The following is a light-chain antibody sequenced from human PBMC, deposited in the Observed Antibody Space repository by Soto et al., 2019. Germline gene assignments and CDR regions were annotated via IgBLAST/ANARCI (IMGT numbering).Light chain of an antibody. CDR2: GAS. CDR1: LSISSD. J-gene: IGKJ2*01. Sequence: DLQMTQSPSSLSASVGDRVTIACRASLSISSDLNWYQQKPGKAPKVLIFGASTLQSGVPSRFSGSGSGTEFTLTISSLQPEDSATYYCQQSYTTPRTFGQGTKLEIK. CDR3: QQSYTTPRT. V-gene: IGKV1-39*01.